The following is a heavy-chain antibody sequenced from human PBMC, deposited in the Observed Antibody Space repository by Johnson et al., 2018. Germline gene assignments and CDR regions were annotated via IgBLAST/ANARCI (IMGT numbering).Heavy chain of an antibody. V-gene: IGHV3-23*04. J-gene: IGHJ6*03. CDR1: GFTFSSYA. Sequence: EVQLVESGGGLVQPGGSLRLSCAASGFTFSSYAMSWVRQAPGKGLEWVSAISGSGGTTYHADSGKGRFTISRDNSKNPLYLQMNSLRAEDTAVYFCAKDRQSNSGYLYYYYYMDVWGKGTTVTVSS. D-gene: IGHD5-12*01. CDR3: AKDRQSNSGYLYYYYYMDV. CDR2: ISGSGGTT.